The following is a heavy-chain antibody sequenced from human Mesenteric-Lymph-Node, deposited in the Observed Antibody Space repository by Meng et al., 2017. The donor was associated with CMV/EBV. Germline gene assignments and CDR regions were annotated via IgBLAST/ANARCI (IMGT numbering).Heavy chain of an antibody. D-gene: IGHD3-22*01. V-gene: IGHV4-39*01. Sequence: QLQLPESGPGLVKPSETLSLSCISSGDSISNSTYYWTWIRQPPGKGLEWIGSVHHSGTTYYNPSLKGRLTISVDTSANLFSLRLTTVTAADTATYYCARRGNYDSDYSEYWGQGTLVTVSS. CDR3: ARRGNYDSDYSEY. J-gene: IGHJ4*02. CDR2: VHHSGTT. CDR1: GDSISNSTYY.